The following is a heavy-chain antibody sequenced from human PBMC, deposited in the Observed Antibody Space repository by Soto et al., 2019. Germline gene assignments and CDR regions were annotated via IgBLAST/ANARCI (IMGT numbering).Heavy chain of an antibody. CDR1: GGNLSSYA. Sequence: QVQLVQSGAEVKKPGSSVKVSCKASGGNLSSYAISWVRQDPGQGLEWMGGSIPIFGTANYAPKFQGRVTITADESPSTALMQLGSLISEDTAVYYCARDPGGDGAGGGYSMVYWGEGTLVAVAS. J-gene: IGHJ4*02. D-gene: IGHD2-21*01. CDR2: SIPIFGTA. CDR3: ARDPGGDGAGGGYSMVY. V-gene: IGHV1-69*01.